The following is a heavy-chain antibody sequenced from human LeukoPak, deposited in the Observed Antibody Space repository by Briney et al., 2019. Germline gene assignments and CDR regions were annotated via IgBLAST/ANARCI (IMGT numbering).Heavy chain of an antibody. D-gene: IGHD3-9*01. CDR3: ARGDYDILTGYYYNWFDP. V-gene: IGHV1-2*02. CDR1: GYMFTSYA. CDR2: INPNSGGT. Sequence: GASVKVSCKASGYMFTSYAMHWVRQAPGQGLEWMGWINPNSGGTNCAQKFQGRVTMTRDTSISTAYMELSRLRSDDTAVYYCARGDYDILTGYYYNWFDPWGQGTLVTVSS. J-gene: IGHJ5*02.